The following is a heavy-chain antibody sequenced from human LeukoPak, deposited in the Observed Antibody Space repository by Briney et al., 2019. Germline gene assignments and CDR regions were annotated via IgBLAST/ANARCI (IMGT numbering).Heavy chain of an antibody. CDR1: GGTFSSYA. D-gene: IGHD2-15*01. Sequence: SVKVSCKASGGTFSSYAISWVRQAPGQGLEWMGGIIPIFGTANYAQKFQGRVTITADKSTSTAYMELSSLRSEDTAVYYCARARLVAATEDYYYYYMDVWGKGTTVTVSS. J-gene: IGHJ6*03. CDR2: IIPIFGTA. CDR3: ARARLVAATEDYYYYYMDV. V-gene: IGHV1-69*06.